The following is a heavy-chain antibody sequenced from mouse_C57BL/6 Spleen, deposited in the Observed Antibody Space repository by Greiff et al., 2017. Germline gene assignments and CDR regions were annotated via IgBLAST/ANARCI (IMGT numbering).Heavy chain of an antibody. Sequence: EVKLVESGPELVKPGASVKLSCKASGYSFTDYNMNWVKQSNGKSLEWIGEINPNYGTTSYNQKFKGKATLTVDQSSSTAYMQLNSLTSEDSAVYYCASMITTPSWFAYWGQGTLVTVSA. J-gene: IGHJ3*01. CDR1: GYSFTDYN. CDR3: ASMITTPSWFAY. CDR2: INPNYGTT. V-gene: IGHV1-39*01. D-gene: IGHD2-4*01.